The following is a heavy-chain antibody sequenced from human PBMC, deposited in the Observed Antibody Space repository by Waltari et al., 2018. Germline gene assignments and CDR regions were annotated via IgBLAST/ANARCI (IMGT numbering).Heavy chain of an antibody. J-gene: IGHJ5*02. V-gene: IGHV4-34*01. CDR2: ISHSGVP. CDR3: ARTWGNSPPLGWLDP. D-gene: IGHD7-27*01. Sequence: QVQLHQWGAGLLKPSETLSLTCAVSGGPFIDYSWSWIRQPPGKGLEWIGEISHSGVPPYNPSLRGRVTMSVDTIKKRFSLKVTAVTAADTAGYFCARTWGNSPPLGWLDPWGQGTRVTISS. CDR1: GGPFIDYS.